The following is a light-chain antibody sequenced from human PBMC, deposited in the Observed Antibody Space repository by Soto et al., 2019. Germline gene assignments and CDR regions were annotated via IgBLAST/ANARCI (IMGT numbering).Light chain of an antibody. Sequence: DIQMTQSPSSVSASVGDRVTITCRASQGISSSLAWYQQKVGKAPKLLIYAASTVQSGVPSRFSGSGSGTDFTLTISSLQPEDFATYFCQQAYNVPYTFGQGTNLEIK. CDR2: AAS. CDR3: QQAYNVPYT. CDR1: QGISSS. J-gene: IGKJ2*01. V-gene: IGKV1-12*01.